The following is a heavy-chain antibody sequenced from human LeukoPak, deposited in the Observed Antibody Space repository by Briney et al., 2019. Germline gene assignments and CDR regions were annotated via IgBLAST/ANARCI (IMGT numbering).Heavy chain of an antibody. CDR1: GGSISSYY. D-gene: IGHD1/OR15-1a*01. Sequence: SETLSLTCTVSGGSISSYYWSWIRQPPGKGLEWIGYIYYSGSTNYNPSLKSRVTISVDTSNNQFSLMLSSVTAADTAVYYCARRIANRNWFDPWGQGTLVTVSS. CDR3: ARRIANRNWFDP. J-gene: IGHJ5*02. CDR2: IYYSGST. V-gene: IGHV4-59*08.